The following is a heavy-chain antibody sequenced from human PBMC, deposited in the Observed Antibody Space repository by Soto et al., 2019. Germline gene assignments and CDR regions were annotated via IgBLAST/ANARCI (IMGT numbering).Heavy chain of an antibody. Sequence: ASVKLSCKASGYTYTSYDINCVRQATGQGLEWMGWMNPNSGNTVYAQKFQGRVTMTRNTSVSTAYMELSSLRSEDTAVYYCARERSYGMDVWGQGTTVTVSS. CDR2: MNPNSGNT. D-gene: IGHD3-16*01. V-gene: IGHV1-8*01. CDR3: ARERSYGMDV. CDR1: GYTYTSYD. J-gene: IGHJ6*02.